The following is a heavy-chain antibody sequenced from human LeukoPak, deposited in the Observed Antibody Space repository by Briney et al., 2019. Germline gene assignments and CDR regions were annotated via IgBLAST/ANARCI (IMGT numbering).Heavy chain of an antibody. D-gene: IGHD3-9*01. J-gene: IGHJ6*04. CDR3: AGDFGYDIFTGYLHHLGMDV. CDR2: IIPILGIA. V-gene: IGHV1-69*04. Sequence: SVKVSCKASGGTFSSYAISWVRQAPGQGLEWMGRIIPILGIANYAQKFQGRVTITADKSTSTAYMELRSLRSEDTAVYYCAGDFGYDIFTGYLHHLGMDVWGKGTTVTVSS. CDR1: GGTFSSYA.